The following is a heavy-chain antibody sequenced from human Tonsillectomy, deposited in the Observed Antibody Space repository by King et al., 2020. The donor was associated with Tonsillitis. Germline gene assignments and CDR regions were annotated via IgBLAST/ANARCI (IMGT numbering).Heavy chain of an antibody. D-gene: IGHD2-2*01. CDR2: IYSGGST. J-gene: IGHJ5*02. CDR1: GFTVSSNY. CDR3: AREGANCSSTSCYGGWFDP. V-gene: IGHV3-53*01. Sequence: VQLVESGGGLIQPGGSLRLSCAASGFTVSSNYMSWVRQAPGKGLEWVSVIYSGGSTYYADSVKGRFTISRDNSKNTLYLQMNSLRAEDTAVYYCAREGANCSSTSCYGGWFDPWGQGTLVTVSS.